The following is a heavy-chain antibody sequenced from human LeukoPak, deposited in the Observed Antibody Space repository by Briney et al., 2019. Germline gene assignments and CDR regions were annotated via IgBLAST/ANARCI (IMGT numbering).Heavy chain of an antibody. V-gene: IGHV4-59*01. J-gene: IGHJ4*02. CDR1: GGSISSYY. CDR2: GYYSGRT. D-gene: IGHD5-18*01. CDR3: AGGTYSYGYDY. Sequence: PSETLSLTCTVSGGSISSYYWSWIRQPPGKGLEWIRYGYYSGRTKYNPSLKSRVTISVDTSKNHLSLRLTSVAAADTAVYYCAGGTYSYGYDYWGQGTLVTVSS.